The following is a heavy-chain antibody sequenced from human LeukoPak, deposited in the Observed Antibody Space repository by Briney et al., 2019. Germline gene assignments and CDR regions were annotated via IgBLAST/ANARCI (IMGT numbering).Heavy chain of an antibody. Sequence: ASVKVSCKASGYTFTGYYIHWVRQAPGQGLEWMGWINPNTGGTNYAQKFRGRVAMTRDTSMTTAYMELSSLISDDTAVYYCARDSCSLSSCPFFGYWGQGILVTVSS. CDR3: ARDSCSLSSCPFFGY. D-gene: IGHD2-2*01. CDR2: INPNTGGT. V-gene: IGHV1-2*02. J-gene: IGHJ4*02. CDR1: GYTFTGYY.